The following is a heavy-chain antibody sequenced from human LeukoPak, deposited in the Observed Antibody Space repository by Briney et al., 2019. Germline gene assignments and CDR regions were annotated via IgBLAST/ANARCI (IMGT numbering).Heavy chain of an antibody. D-gene: IGHD1-14*01. CDR2: ISSSSGTI. V-gene: IGHV3-48*01. J-gene: IGHJ4*02. CDR1: GFTFSSYS. CDR3: AKVEEPEDPEKGFDY. Sequence: GGSLRLSCAASGFTFSSYSMNWVRQAPGKGLKWVSYISSSSGTIYYADSVKGRFTISRDNAKNSLYLQMNSLRAEDTAVYYCAKVEEPEDPEKGFDYWGQGTLVTVSS.